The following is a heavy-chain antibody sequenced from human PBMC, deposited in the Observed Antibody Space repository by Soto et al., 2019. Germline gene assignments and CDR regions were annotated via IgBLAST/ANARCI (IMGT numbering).Heavy chain of an antibody. CDR3: ARARCSSGQCYYFDY. Sequence: EVQLVECGEGLVQPGGSLRLSCAASGFTFSSYNIHWIRQAPGKELEFVSAISRSGDRTYYADSVKGRFTITRDNSKNTVWLQMGSLRAEDMAVYYCARARCSSGQCYYFDYWGRGALVSVSS. CDR1: GFTFSSYN. V-gene: IGHV3-64*02. J-gene: IGHJ4*02. D-gene: IGHD2-15*01. CDR2: ISRSGDRT.